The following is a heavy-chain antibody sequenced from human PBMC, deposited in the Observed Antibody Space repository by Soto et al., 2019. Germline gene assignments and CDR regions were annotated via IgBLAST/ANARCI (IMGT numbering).Heavy chain of an antibody. V-gene: IGHV4-59*01. D-gene: IGHD6-13*01. CDR2: IYYSGST. CDR1: GGSISSYY. Sequence: SETLSLTCTVSGGSISSYYWSWIRQPPGKGLEWIGYIYYSGSTNYNPSLKSRVTISVDTSKNQFSLKLSSVTAADTAVYYCASTFTAAGTVDYWGQGTLVTVSS. J-gene: IGHJ4*02. CDR3: ASTFTAAGTVDY.